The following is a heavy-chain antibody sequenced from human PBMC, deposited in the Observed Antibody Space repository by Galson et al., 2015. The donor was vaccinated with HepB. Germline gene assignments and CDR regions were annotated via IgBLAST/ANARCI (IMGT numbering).Heavy chain of an antibody. CDR1: GGTFSSYV. J-gene: IGHJ6*02. CDR2: ILPIFGSA. V-gene: IGHV1-69*06. D-gene: IGHD5-24*01. Sequence: SVKVSCKAVGGTFSSYVVNWVRQAPGQGLEWMGGILPIFGSAIYAQKFQGRVTIAADKSTRTVYMELSSLRFEDTAVYYCARDPTPREDGYREIGGMDLWGQGTTVTVSS. CDR3: ARDPTPREDGYREIGGMDL.